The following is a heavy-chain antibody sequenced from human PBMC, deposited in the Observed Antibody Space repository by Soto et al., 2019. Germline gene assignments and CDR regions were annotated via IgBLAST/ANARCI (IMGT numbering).Heavy chain of an antibody. Sequence: SLRLSCIASEFTFISSFMGWVRQAPGKGLEWVANINQDGSGTYYVDSVKGRFTISRDNAKNSLYLQMSSLRAEDTAVYYCVKDREYSGYDLKGRLRDGIAFRGQGTLVTVSS. V-gene: IGHV3-7*01. CDR3: VKDREYSGYDLKGRLRDGIAF. D-gene: IGHD5-12*01. J-gene: IGHJ4*02. CDR2: INQDGSGT. CDR1: EFTFISSF.